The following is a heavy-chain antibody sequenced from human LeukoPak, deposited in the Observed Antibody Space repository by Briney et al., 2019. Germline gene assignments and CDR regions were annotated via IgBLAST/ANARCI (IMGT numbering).Heavy chain of an antibody. J-gene: IGHJ4*02. CDR1: GFTFSSYG. D-gene: IGHD3-22*01. CDR3: AKTLEYYYDSSGYQMDY. V-gene: IGHV3-30*18. Sequence: GGSLRLSCAASGFTFSSYGMPWVRQAPGKGLEWVAVISYDGSNKYYADSVKGRFTISRDNSKNTLYLQMNSLRAEDTAGYYCAKTLEYYYDSSGYQMDYWGQGTLVTVSS. CDR2: ISYDGSNK.